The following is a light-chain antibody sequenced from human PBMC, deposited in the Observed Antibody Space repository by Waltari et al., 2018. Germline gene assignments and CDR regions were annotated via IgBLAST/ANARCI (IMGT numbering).Light chain of an antibody. J-gene: IGLJ3*02. CDR1: SSAVGGYNY. Sequence: QSALPQPASVSGSPGQSTTISCTGTSSAVGGYNYVSWYQQHPGKAPKLMIYEVSNRPSGVSNRFSGSKSGNTASLTISGLQAEDEADYYCSSYTSSSTPVFGGGTKLTVL. V-gene: IGLV2-14*01. CDR2: EVS. CDR3: SSYTSSSTPV.